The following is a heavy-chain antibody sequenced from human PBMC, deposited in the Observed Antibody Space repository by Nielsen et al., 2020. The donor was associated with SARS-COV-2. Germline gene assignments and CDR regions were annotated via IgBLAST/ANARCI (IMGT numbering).Heavy chain of an antibody. CDR1: GGSISSYY. CDR2: IYYSGST. V-gene: IGHV4-39*01. J-gene: IGHJ3*02. Sequence: SETLSLTCTVSGGSISSYYWGWIRQPPGKGLEWIGSIYYSGSTYYNPSLKSRVTISVDTSKNQFSLKLSSVTAADTAVYYCASDFLYYDCWSGRHGAFDIWGQGTMVTVSS. D-gene: IGHD3-3*01. CDR3: ASDFLYYDCWSGRHGAFDI.